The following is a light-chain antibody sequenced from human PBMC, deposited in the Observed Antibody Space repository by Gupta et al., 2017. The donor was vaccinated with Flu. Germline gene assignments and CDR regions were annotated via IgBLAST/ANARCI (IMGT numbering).Light chain of an antibody. CDR3: FSYSSLTIWI. Sequence: QSALAQPASVSGSPGQSITISCTGSSSDVGTYNYVSWYQQHPNKAPKLIIYDVTQRPAGVSNRFSGSKSGNTASLTISGLQAGDEAEYHCFSYSSLTIWIFGGGTKLTVL. CDR1: SSDVGTYNY. V-gene: IGLV2-14*03. CDR2: DVT. J-gene: IGLJ3*02.